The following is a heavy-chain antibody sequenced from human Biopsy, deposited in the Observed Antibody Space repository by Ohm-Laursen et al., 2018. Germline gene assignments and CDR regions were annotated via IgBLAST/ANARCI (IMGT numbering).Heavy chain of an antibody. D-gene: IGHD3-22*01. CDR3: ASVVLGPTNDAFDL. Sequence: GTLSLTCYVSGGDINNYYWSWIRQPAGKGPEWIGRIYPGGSTNYNPSLKSRVTMSVDTSKKQLSLRLRSVTAADTAMYYCASVVLGPTNDAFDLWGQGTMVVVSS. V-gene: IGHV4-4*07. CDR1: GGDINNYY. CDR2: IYPGGST. J-gene: IGHJ3*01.